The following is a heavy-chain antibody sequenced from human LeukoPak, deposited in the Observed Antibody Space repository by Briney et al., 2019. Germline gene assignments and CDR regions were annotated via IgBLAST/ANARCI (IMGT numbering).Heavy chain of an antibody. J-gene: IGHJ4*02. V-gene: IGHV4-38-2*02. CDR3: ARDLRKGGNCDY. CDR1: GYSISSGYH. CDR2: VHYKGGA. Sequence: SETLSLTCAVSGYSISSGYHGGWIRQPPGKGLEWIGSVHYKGGASYNPSLKSRVSISVDTSKNQFSLKLSSVTAADTAVYYCARDLRKGGNCDYWGQGLLVTVSS. D-gene: IGHD4-23*01.